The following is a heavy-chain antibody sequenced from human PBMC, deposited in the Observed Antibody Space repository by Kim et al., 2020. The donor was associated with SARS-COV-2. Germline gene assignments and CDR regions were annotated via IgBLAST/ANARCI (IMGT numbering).Heavy chain of an antibody. CDR1: GYTFSNYY. D-gene: IGHD5-12*01. V-gene: IGHV1-46*01. CDR2: INPSGGST. J-gene: IGHJ4*02. CDR3: VRDYCSVGRTSTIRAYCGYFDY. Sequence: ASVKVSCKSSGYTFSNYYIYWVRQAPGQGLEWMGIINPSGGSTGYAQKFQGRVTMTRDTSTSTVYMELSRLRSEDTAVYYCVRDYCSVGRTSTIRAYCGYFDYWGQGTLVTVSS.